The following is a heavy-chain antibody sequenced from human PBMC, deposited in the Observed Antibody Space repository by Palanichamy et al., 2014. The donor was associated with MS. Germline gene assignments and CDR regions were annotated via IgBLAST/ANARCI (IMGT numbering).Heavy chain of an antibody. CDR3: AREGSTGGYFDY. CDR1: GFTFSSYA. J-gene: IGHJ4*02. D-gene: IGHD2-15*01. CDR2: VSYDGSNK. V-gene: IGHV3-30-3*01. Sequence: AASGFTFSSYAVHWVRQAPGKGLEWVTIVSYDGSNKYYADSVKGRFTISRDNSKNTLYLQMNSLRAADTAVYYCAREGSTGGYFDYWGQGSLVTVSS.